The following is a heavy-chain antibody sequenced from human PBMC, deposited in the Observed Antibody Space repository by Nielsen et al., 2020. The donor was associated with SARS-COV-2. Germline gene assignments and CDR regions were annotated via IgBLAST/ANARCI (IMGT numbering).Heavy chain of an antibody. CDR3: AKGRERYSSSWSHAFDI. Sequence: GESLKISYAASGFTFSSYAMSWVRQAPGKGLEWVSAISGSGGSTYYADSVKGRFTISRDNSKNTLYLQMNSLRAEDTAVYYCAKGRERYSSSWSHAFDIWGQGTMVTVSS. V-gene: IGHV3-23*01. CDR1: GFTFSSYA. CDR2: ISGSGGST. J-gene: IGHJ3*02. D-gene: IGHD6-13*01.